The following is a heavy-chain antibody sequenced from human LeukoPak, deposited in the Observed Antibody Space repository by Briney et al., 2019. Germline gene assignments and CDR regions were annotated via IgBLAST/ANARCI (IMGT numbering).Heavy chain of an antibody. Sequence: SETLSLTCTVSGGSINSGSYYWSWIRQPPGKGLEWIGYIYHSGSTYYNPSLKSRVTISVDRSKNQFSLKLSSVTAADTAVYYCASRYYYDSSGLDYWGQGTLVTVSS. CDR2: IYHSGST. D-gene: IGHD3-22*01. J-gene: IGHJ4*02. CDR1: GGSINSGSYY. CDR3: ASRYYYDSSGLDY. V-gene: IGHV4-30-2*01.